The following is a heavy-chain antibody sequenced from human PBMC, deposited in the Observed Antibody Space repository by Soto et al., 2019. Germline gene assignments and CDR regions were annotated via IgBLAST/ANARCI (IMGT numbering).Heavy chain of an antibody. CDR2: ISSSSRYT. D-gene: IGHD6-6*01. V-gene: IGHV3-11*06. J-gene: IGHJ6*02. CDR1: GFTFSDYY. Sequence: GGSLRLSCAASGFTFSDYYMSWIRQAPGKGLEWVSYISSSSRYTNYADSVKGRFTSSRDNAKNSLYLQMNSLRAEDTAVYYCARAEYSSSVGYYYYGMDVWGQGTTVTVSS. CDR3: ARAEYSSSVGYYYYGMDV.